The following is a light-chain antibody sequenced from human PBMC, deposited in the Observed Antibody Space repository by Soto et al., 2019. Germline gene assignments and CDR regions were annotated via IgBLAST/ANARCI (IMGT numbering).Light chain of an antibody. Sequence: DIQMTQAPSTLSASVGDRVTITCRASQIISSWLAWYQQKPGKAPKLLIYDASILESGVPSRFSGSGSGTEFTLTISSLQPEDFATYYCQDYGNYSCTFGHGTRLDIK. J-gene: IGKJ5*01. CDR2: DAS. V-gene: IGKV1-5*01. CDR3: QDYGNYSCT. CDR1: QIISSW.